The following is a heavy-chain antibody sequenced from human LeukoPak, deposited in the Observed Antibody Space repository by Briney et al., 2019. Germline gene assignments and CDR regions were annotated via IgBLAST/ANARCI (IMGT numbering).Heavy chain of an antibody. D-gene: IGHD3-16*02. V-gene: IGHV1-2*02. CDR3: ARIMITFGGVIADVDY. J-gene: IGHJ4*02. CDR1: GYTFTGYY. CDR2: INPNSGGT. Sequence: ASVKVSCKASGYTFTGYYMHWVRQAPGQGLEWMGWINPNSGGTNYAQKFQGRVTMTRDTSISTAYMELSRLRSDDTAVYYCARIMITFGGVIADVDYWGQGTLVTVSS.